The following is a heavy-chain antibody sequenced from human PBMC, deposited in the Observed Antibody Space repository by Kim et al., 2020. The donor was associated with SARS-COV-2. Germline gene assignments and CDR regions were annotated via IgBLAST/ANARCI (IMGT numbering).Heavy chain of an antibody. D-gene: IGHD3-9*01. CDR1: GYTFTSYA. CDR2: INTNTGNP. Sequence: ASVKVSCKASGYTFTSYAMNWVRQAPGQGLEWMGWINTNTGNPTYAQGFTGRFVFSLDTSVSTAYLQISSLKAEDTAVYYCAREPRDDILTGYYSVGGRGWFDPWGQGTLVTVSS. J-gene: IGHJ5*02. V-gene: IGHV7-4-1*02. CDR3: AREPRDDILTGYYSVGGRGWFDP.